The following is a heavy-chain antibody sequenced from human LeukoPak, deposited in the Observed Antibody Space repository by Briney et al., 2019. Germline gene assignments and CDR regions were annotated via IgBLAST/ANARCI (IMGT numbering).Heavy chain of an antibody. Sequence: GGSLRLSCAASGFHFSTYWMSWVRQAPGKGLEWVANIKQDASEKYYVEPVRGRLTISRDNTKNSLFLHMNSLRAEDTAVYYCARALYGSGSYYPRLFYFDYWGQGALVTVSS. D-gene: IGHD3-10*01. V-gene: IGHV3-7*01. CDR1: GFHFSTYW. CDR3: ARALYGSGSYYPRLFYFDY. J-gene: IGHJ4*02. CDR2: IKQDASEK.